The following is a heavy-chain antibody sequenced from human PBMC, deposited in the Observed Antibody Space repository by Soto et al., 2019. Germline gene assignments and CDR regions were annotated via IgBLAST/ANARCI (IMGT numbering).Heavy chain of an antibody. CDR2: VFFMGNT. CDR3: VRLTSRIAAAIHGRSNYLDM. Sequence: SETLSLTCSVSGGSVTSGSSYWGWVRQAPGKGLEWIGDVFFMGNTWYNADLKARLTISVDTSNDQFSLRLSSVTAAEKAFYFCVRLTSRIAAAIHGRSNYLDMWGPGTLVTVSS. J-gene: IGHJ4*02. D-gene: IGHD6-25*01. CDR1: GGSVTSGSSY. V-gene: IGHV4-39*01.